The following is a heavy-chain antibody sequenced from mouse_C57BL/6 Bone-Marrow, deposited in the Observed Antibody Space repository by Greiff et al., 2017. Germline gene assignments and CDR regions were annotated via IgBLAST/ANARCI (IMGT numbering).Heavy chain of an antibody. CDR1: GFTFSDYY. V-gene: IGHV5-16*01. J-gene: IGHJ2*01. Sequence: EVKVVESEGGLVQPGSSMKLSCTASGFTFSDYYMAWVRQVPEKGLEWVANINYDGSSTYYLDSLKSRFIISRDNAKNILYLQMSSLKSEDTATYYCAREDGYWGQGTTLTVSS. CDR3: AREDGY. CDR2: INYDGSST.